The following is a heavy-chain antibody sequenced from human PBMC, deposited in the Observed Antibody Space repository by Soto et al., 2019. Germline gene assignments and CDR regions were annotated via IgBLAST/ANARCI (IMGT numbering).Heavy chain of an antibody. D-gene: IGHD3-3*01. CDR2: INHSGST. V-gene: IGHV4-34*01. CDR3: ARWVFDYYYYGMDV. Sequence: PSQTLSLTCAVYGGSFSGYYWSWIRQPPGKGLEWIGEINHSGSTNYNPSLKSRVTISVDTSKNQFSLKLSSVTAADTAVYYCARWVFDYYYYGMDVWGQGTTVTVSS. J-gene: IGHJ6*02. CDR1: GGSFSGYY.